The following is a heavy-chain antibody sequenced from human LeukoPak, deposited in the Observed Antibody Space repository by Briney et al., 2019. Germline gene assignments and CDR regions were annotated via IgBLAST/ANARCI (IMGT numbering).Heavy chain of an antibody. V-gene: IGHV3-9*01. CDR3: AREGIEMATIFDY. D-gene: IGHD5-24*01. Sequence: QPGGSLRLSCAASGFTFDDYAMHWVRQAPGKGLEWVSGISWNSGSIGYADSVKGRFTISRDNAKNSLYLQMNSLRAEDTAVYYCAREGIEMATIFDYWGQGTLVTVSS. CDR1: GFTFDDYA. J-gene: IGHJ4*02. CDR2: ISWNSGSI.